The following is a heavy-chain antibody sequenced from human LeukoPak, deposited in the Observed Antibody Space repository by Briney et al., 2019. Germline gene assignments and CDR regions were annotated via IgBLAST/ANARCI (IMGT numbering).Heavy chain of an antibody. Sequence: SETLSLTCTVSGGSISSGSYYWSWIRQPAGKGLEWIGRIYTSGSTNYNPSLKRRVTISVDTSKNQFSLKLSSVTAADTAVYYCARTSYGTGWFDPWAREPWSPSPQ. CDR2: IYTSGST. J-gene: IGHJ5*02. V-gene: IGHV4-61*02. CDR3: ARTSYGTGWFDP. D-gene: IGHD5-18*01. CDR1: GGSISSGSYY.